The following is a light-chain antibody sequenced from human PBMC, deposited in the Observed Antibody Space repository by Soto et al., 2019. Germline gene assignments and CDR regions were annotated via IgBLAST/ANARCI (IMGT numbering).Light chain of an antibody. V-gene: IGKV1-17*01. Sequence: DIQMTQSPSSLSASVGDRVTMTCRASQGIRDALGWYQQKPGKAPKRLIYTASSLQSGVPSRFSGSGSVTEFTLTISSLQPEDFATYYCLQHNSYPQTFGQGTKVEI. CDR3: LQHNSYPQT. J-gene: IGKJ1*01. CDR1: QGIRDA. CDR2: TAS.